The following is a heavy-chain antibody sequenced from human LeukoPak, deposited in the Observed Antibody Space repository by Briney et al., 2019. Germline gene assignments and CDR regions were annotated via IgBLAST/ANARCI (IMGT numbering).Heavy chain of an antibody. CDR3: ARVSVVVPAATPGGDAFDI. CDR2: IIPIFGTA. CDR1: GGTFSSYA. J-gene: IGHJ3*02. D-gene: IGHD2-2*01. V-gene: IGHV1-69*01. Sequence: SVKVSCKASGGTFSSYAISWVRQAPGQGLEWMGGIIPIFGTANYAQKFQGRVTITADESTSTAYMELSSLRSGDTAVYYCARVSVVVPAATPGGDAFDIWGQGTMATVSS.